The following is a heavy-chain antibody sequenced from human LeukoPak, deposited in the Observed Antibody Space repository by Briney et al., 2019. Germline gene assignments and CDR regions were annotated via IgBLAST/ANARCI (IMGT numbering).Heavy chain of an antibody. V-gene: IGHV4-34*01. J-gene: IGHJ4*02. CDR2: LNNSGST. CDR1: GGSFSGYY. CDR3: ARGDGYCSSTSCYGDLFDY. Sequence: PSETLSLTCAVSGGSFSGYYWSWIRQPPGKGLEWIGELNNSGSTNYNPSLKSRVSISVDTSKNQFSLKLSSVTVADTAGYDCARGDGYCSSTSCYGDLFDYWGQATLVSVSS. D-gene: IGHD2-2*01.